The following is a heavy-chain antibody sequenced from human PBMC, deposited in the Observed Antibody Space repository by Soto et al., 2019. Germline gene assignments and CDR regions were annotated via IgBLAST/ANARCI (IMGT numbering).Heavy chain of an antibody. Sequence: EVQLVESGGGLVQPGGSLRLSCAASGFTFSSYAMHWVRQAPGKGLEYVSGISRNGGSTDYANSVKGRFTISRANSKRTPSIQVRSLRAEDMAVYSCARSGLPFAYWRQGTLLTASP. CDR1: GFTFSSYA. J-gene: IGHJ4*02. V-gene: IGHV3-64*01. D-gene: IGHD2-21*02. CDR3: ARSGLPFAY. CDR2: ISRNGGST.